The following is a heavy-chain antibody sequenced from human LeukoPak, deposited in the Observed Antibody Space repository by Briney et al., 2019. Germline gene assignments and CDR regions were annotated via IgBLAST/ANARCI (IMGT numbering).Heavy chain of an antibody. CDR3: ARKGEMATVDY. Sequence: SETLSLTCAVYGGSFSGYYWSWIRQPPGKGLEWIGEINHSGSTNYNPSLKSRVTISVDTSKNRFSLKLSSVTAADTAVYYCARKGEMATVDYWGQGTLVTVSS. J-gene: IGHJ4*02. D-gene: IGHD5-24*01. V-gene: IGHV4-34*01. CDR2: INHSGST. CDR1: GGSFSGYY.